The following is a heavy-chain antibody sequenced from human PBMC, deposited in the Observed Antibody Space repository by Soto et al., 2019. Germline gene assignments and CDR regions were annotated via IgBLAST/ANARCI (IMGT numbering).Heavy chain of an antibody. CDR1: GGSINSGGYY. J-gene: IGHJ3*02. V-gene: IGHV4-31*03. D-gene: IGHD7-27*01. Sequence: PSKTLALTCTVSGGSINSGGYYWSGIRQHPGKGLEWIGYIYYSGSTYCNPSLKSRVTISVDTSKNQFSLKLSSVTAADTAVYYCARDTGGSGYAFDIWGQGTMVTVS. CDR2: IYYSGST. CDR3: ARDTGGSGYAFDI.